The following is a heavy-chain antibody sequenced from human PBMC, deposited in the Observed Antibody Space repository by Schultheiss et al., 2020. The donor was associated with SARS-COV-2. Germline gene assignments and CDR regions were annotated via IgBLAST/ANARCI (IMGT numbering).Heavy chain of an antibody. CDR1: GFTVSSNY. Sequence: GGSLRLSCAASGFTVSSNYMSWVRQAPGKGLEWVSAISGSGGSTYYADSVKGRFTISRDNAKNTLYLQMNSLRVEDTAVYYCARIHPTVVTPAEDAWGQGTLVTVSS. CDR2: ISGSGGST. CDR3: ARIHPTVVTPAEDA. D-gene: IGHD4-23*01. J-gene: IGHJ4*02. V-gene: IGHV3-23*01.